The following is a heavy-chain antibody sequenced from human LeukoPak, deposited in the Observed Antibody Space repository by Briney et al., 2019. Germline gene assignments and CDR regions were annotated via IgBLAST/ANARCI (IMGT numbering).Heavy chain of an antibody. V-gene: IGHV4-59*01. D-gene: IGHD6-19*01. Sequence: SETLSLTCTVSGGSISNYYWSWIRQPPGKGLEWSGYIYYSGNTSYNPSLKSRVTISVDTSKNQFSLKLSSVTAADTAVYYCARASYSSGWLPFDYWGQGTLVTVSS. CDR2: IYYSGNT. CDR3: ARASYSSGWLPFDY. CDR1: GGSISNYY. J-gene: IGHJ4*02.